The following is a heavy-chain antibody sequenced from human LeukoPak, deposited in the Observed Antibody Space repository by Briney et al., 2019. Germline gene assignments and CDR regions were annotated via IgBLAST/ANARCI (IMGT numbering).Heavy chain of an antibody. D-gene: IGHD3-10*01. CDR3: ARPTRYGSGSYYKD. Sequence: ASVKVSCKASGYTFTGYYMHWVRQAPGQGLEWMGWINPNSGGTNCAQKFQGRVTMTRDTSISTAYMELSRLRSDDTAVYYCARPTRYGSGSYYKDWGQGTLVTVSS. CDR1: GYTFTGYY. J-gene: IGHJ4*02. CDR2: INPNSGGT. V-gene: IGHV1-2*02.